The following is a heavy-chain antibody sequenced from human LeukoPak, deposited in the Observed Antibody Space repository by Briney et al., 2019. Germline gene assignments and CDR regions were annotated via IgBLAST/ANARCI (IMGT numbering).Heavy chain of an antibody. V-gene: IGHV4-34*01. CDR2: MNHSGST. CDR3: TSGKRWRNKRGHYFDY. Sequence: SETLSLTCAVYGGSFSGYYWSWIRQPPGKGLEWIGEMNHSGSTNYNPSLKSRVTISVDTSKNQFSLKLSSVNAADTAVYYCTSGKRWRNKRGHYFDYWGQGTLVTVSS. J-gene: IGHJ4*02. D-gene: IGHD5-24*01. CDR1: GGSFSGYY.